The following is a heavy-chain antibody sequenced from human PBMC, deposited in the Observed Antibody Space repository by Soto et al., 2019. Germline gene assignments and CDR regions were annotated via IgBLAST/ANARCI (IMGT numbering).Heavy chain of an antibody. CDR2: ISGSGGST. D-gene: IGHD3-10*01. CDR1: GFTFSSYA. Sequence: GGSLRLSCAASGFTFSSYAMSWVRQAPGKGLEWVSAISGSGGSTYYADSVKGRFTISRDNSKNTLYLQMNSLRAEDTAVYYCAKDLGGYYGSGSLGTINCDYWGQGTLVTVSS. CDR3: AKDLGGYYGSGSLGTINCDY. V-gene: IGHV3-23*01. J-gene: IGHJ4*02.